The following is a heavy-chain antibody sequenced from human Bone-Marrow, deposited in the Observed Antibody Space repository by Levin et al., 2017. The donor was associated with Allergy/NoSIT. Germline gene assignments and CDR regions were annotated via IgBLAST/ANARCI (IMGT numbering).Heavy chain of an antibody. CDR3: ARSPQRPLLSGVGMDV. CDR1: GGSISSDY. CDR2: ISYSGNS. V-gene: IGHV4-59*01. D-gene: IGHD6-25*01. Sequence: SETLSLTCTVSGGSISSDYWSWIRQPPGKGLEWIGYISYSGNSNYNPSLKSRVTMSVDTSKNHSSLKLRSVTAADTAVYYCARSPQRPLLSGVGMDVWGQGTTVTVSS. J-gene: IGHJ6*02.